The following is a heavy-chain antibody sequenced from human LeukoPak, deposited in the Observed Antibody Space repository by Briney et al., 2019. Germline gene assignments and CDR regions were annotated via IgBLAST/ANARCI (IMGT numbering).Heavy chain of an antibody. J-gene: IGHJ5*02. CDR3: ARRGYLNWFDP. V-gene: IGHV4-4*07. CDR2: IYSSGST. Sequence: PSETLSLTCTVSGGSINSYYWSWIRQPAGKGLEWIGRIYSSGSTNYNPSLKSRVTISVDTSKNQFSLKLSSVTAADTAVYYCARRGYLNWFDPWGQGTLVTVSS. CDR1: GGSINSYY. D-gene: IGHD6-13*01.